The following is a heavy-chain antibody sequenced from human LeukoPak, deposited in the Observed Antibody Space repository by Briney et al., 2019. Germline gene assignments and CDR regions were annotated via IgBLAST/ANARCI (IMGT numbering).Heavy chain of an antibody. CDR3: ARELTQPIYDAFDI. CDR1: GGSISSGSYY. CDR2: IYTSGST. D-gene: IGHD1-14*01. J-gene: IGHJ3*02. Sequence: PSETLSLTCTVSGGSISSGSYYWSWIRQPAGKGLEWIGRIYTSGSTNYNPSLKSRVTMSVDTSKNQFSLKLSSVTAADTAVYYCARELTQPIYDAFDIWGQGTMVTVSS. V-gene: IGHV4-61*02.